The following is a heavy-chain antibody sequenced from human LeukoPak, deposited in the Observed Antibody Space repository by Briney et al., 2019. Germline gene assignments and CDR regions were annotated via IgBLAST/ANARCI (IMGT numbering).Heavy chain of an antibody. J-gene: IGHJ4*02. V-gene: IGHV3-13*01. CDR1: GFTFSSYD. Sequence: GGSLRLSCAASGFTFSSYDMHWVRQATGKGLEWVSAIGTAGDTYYSGSVKGRFTISRENAKNSLYLQMNSLRAGDTAVYYCARALLSGDYGGLAYYFDYWGQGTLVTVSS. CDR3: ARALLSGDYGGLAYYFDY. CDR2: IGTAGDT. D-gene: IGHD4-23*01.